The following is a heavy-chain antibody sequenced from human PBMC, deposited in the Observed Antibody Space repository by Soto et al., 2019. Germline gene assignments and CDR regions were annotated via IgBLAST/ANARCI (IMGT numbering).Heavy chain of an antibody. V-gene: IGHV1-18*01. J-gene: IGHJ6*03. CDR2: ISAYNGNT. D-gene: IGHD3-9*01. Sequence: ASVKVSCKASGYTFTSYGISWVLQAPGQGLEWMGWISAYNGNTNYAQKLQGRVTMTTDTSTSTAYMELRSLRSDDTAVYYCALFSFTVPPPPSSMDFWGKGTMVTGSS. CDR3: ALFSFTVPPPPSSMDF. CDR1: GYTFTSYG.